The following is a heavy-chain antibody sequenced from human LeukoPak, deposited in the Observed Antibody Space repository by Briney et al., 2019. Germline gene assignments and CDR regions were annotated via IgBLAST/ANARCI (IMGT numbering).Heavy chain of an antibody. J-gene: IGHJ6*02. V-gene: IGHV1-2*06. D-gene: IGHD6-6*01. CDR3: GALAEYGMDV. CDR2: INPNSGGT. Sequence: ASAKVSCKASGYTFTGYFMHWVRQAPGQGLEWMGRINPNSGGTNYAQKFQGRVTMTRDTSISTAYMELSRLRSDDTAVYYCGALAEYGMDVWGQGTTVTVSS. CDR1: GYTFTGYF.